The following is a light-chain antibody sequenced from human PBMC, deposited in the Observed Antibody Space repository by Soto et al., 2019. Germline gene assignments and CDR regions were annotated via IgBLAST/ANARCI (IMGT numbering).Light chain of an antibody. CDR1: QSIISSY. CDR3: QQLNSYPLT. J-gene: IGKJ4*01. Sequence: EIVLTQSPGTLPLSPGERAILSYRSSQSIISSYLAWYKHKPGQAPSLLRYGVSNRATGIPERFSGSGSGTDFTLTISRLEPEDFATYYCQQLNSYPLTFGGGTKVDIK. V-gene: IGKV3-20*01. CDR2: GVS.